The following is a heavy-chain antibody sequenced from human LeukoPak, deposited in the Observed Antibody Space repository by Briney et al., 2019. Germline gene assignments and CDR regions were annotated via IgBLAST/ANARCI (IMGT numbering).Heavy chain of an antibody. CDR1: GVSISSGSYY. V-gene: IGHV4-61*02. Sequence: KASETLSLTCTVSGVSISSGSYYWSWIRQPAGKGLEWIGRIYTSGSTNYNPSLKSRVTMSVDTSKNQFSLKLSSVTAADTAVYYCARGSQGYDSSGYHWFDYWGQGTLVTVSS. CDR3: ARGSQGYDSSGYHWFDY. CDR2: IYTSGST. J-gene: IGHJ4*02. D-gene: IGHD3-22*01.